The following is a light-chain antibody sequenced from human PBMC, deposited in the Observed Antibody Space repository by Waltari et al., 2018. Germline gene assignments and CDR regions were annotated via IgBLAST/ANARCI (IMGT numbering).Light chain of an antibody. J-gene: IGKJ4*01. CDR2: DAF. CDR1: QSVSSY. V-gene: IGKV3-11*01. CDR3: QHRHSWLLT. Sequence: EIVLTQPPATLSLSPGERATLSCRASQSVSSYLAWYQQKPGQAPRLLIYDAFNRATGIPARFSGSGSGTDFTLTITSLEPEDFAVYYCQHRHSWLLTFGGGTKVEIK.